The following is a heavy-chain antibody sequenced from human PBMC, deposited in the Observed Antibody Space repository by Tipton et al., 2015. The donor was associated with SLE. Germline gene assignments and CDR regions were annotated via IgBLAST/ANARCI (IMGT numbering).Heavy chain of an antibody. Sequence: TLSLTCTVSGGSISSSSYYWGWIRQPPGKGLEWIGSIYYSGSTYYNPSLKSRVTISVDTSKNQFSLNLSSVTAADTAVYYCARVAPYYDFWSGSYYYYYYYMDVWGKGTTVTVSS. V-gene: IGHV4-39*07. CDR3: ARVAPYYDFWSGSYYYYYYYMDV. J-gene: IGHJ6*03. D-gene: IGHD3-3*01. CDR1: GGSISSSSYY. CDR2: IYYSGST.